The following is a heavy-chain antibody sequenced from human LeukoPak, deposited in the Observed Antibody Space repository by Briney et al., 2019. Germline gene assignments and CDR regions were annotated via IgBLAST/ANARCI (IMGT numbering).Heavy chain of an antibody. D-gene: IGHD2-2*01. V-gene: IGHV4-30-2*01. CDR1: DGSISSGGYS. Sequence: SQTLSLTCAVSDGSISSGGYSWSWIRQPPVKGLEWIGYIYHSGSTYYNPSLKSRVTISVDRSKNQFSLKLSSVTAADTAVYYCAQLSSWGRPDIWGQGTPVTVSS. CDR2: IYHSGST. J-gene: IGHJ4*02. CDR3: AQLSSWGRPDI.